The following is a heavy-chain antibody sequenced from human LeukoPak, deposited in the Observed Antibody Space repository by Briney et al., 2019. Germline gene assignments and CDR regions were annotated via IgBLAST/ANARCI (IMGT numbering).Heavy chain of an antibody. CDR2: INHSGST. J-gene: IGHJ6*02. CDR1: GGSFSGYY. D-gene: IGHD3-10*01. CDR3: ARVGRGALWVRYYYGMDV. Sequence: PSETLSLTCAVYGGSFSGYYWSWIRQPPGKGLEWIGEINHSGSTNYNPSHKSRATISVDTSKNQFSLKLSSVTAADTAVYYCARVGRGALWVRYYYGMDVWGQGTTVTVSS. V-gene: IGHV4-34*01.